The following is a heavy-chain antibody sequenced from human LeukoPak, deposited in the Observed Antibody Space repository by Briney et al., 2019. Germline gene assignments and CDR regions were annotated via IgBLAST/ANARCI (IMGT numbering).Heavy chain of an antibody. D-gene: IGHD3-10*01. CDR2: MNPNSGNT. V-gene: IGHV1-8*03. Sequence: ASVKVSRKASGYTFTSYDITWVRQATGQGLEWMGWMNPNSGNTGYAQRFQGRVTITRNTSISTAYMELSSLRSEDTAVYYCARGDLWFGELLSLDYWGQGTLVTVSS. CDR3: ARGDLWFGELLSLDY. J-gene: IGHJ4*02. CDR1: GYTFTSYD.